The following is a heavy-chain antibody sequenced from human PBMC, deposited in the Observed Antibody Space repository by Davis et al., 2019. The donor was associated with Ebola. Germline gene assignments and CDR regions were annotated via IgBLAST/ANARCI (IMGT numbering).Heavy chain of an antibody. J-gene: IGHJ4*02. CDR3: AREQLVVPAVIDY. V-gene: IGHV4-31*03. D-gene: IGHD2-2*01. CDR1: GGSISSSSYY. CDR2: IYYSGST. Sequence: PSETLSLTCTVSGGSISSSSYYWGWIRQHPGKGLEWIGYIYYSGSTYYNPSLKSRVTISVDTSKNQFSLKLSSVTAADTAVYYCAREQLVVPAVIDYWGQGTLVTVSS.